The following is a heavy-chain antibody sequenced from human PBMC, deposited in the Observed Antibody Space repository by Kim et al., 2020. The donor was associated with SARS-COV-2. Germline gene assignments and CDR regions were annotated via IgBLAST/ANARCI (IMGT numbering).Heavy chain of an antibody. CDR3: ARHAKYDFWSGYYHY. CDR1: GYSFTSYW. Sequence: GASLKISCKGSGYSFTSYWISWVRQMPGKGLEWMGRIDPSDSYTNYSPSFQGHVTISADKSISTAYLQWSSLKASDTAMYYCARHAKYDFWSGYYHYWGQGTLVTVSS. CDR2: IDPSDSYT. J-gene: IGHJ4*02. V-gene: IGHV5-10-1*01. D-gene: IGHD3-3*01.